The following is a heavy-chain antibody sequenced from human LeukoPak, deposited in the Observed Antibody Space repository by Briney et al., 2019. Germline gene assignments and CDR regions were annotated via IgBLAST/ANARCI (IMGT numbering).Heavy chain of an antibody. CDR1: GFTFSSHG. J-gene: IGHJ4*02. D-gene: IGHD1-26*01. V-gene: IGHV3-48*01. CDR3: AREGLSGSYLEY. CDR2: IKSTGDIT. Sequence: GGSLRLSCAGSGFTFSSHGMNWVRHAPGKGLEWISYIKSTGDITYYADSVKGRFTVSRDNAKNSLYLQMNSLRAEDTAVYYCAREGLSGSYLEYRGQGTLVTVSS.